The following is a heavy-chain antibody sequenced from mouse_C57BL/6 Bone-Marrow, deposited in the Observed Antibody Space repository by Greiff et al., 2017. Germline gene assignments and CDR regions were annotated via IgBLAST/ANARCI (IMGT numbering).Heavy chain of an antibody. Sequence: DVKLQESGGGLVQPGESLKLSCESNEYEFPSHDMSWVRKTPEKRLELVAAINSDGGSTYYPDTMERGFIISRDNTKKTLYLQMSSLRSEDTALYYCARRQLGLWFAYWGQGTLVTVSA. J-gene: IGHJ3*01. V-gene: IGHV5-2*03. CDR1: EYEFPSHD. CDR2: INSDGGST. D-gene: IGHD4-1*02. CDR3: ARRQLGLWFAY.